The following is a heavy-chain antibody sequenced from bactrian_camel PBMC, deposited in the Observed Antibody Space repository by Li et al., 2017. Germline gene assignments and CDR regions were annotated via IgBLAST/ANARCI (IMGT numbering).Heavy chain of an antibody. CDR1: GYTPSGGC. V-gene: IGHV3S1*01. CDR2: IDRSGGST. J-gene: IGHJ6*01. Sequence: HVQLVESGGGSVQAGGSLRLSCAVYGYTPSGGCMGWFRRVPGKEREGVAAIDRSGGSTSYADSVKGRFTISYDNANKMMYLQMSSLKAEDTAVYYCAAGVRGSLASIVRACSSISSDFDYWGQGTQVTVS. CDR3: AAGVRGSLASIVRACSSISSDFDY. D-gene: IGHD2*01.